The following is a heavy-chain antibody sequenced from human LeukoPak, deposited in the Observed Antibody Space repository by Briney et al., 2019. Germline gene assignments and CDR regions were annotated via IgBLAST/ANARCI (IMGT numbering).Heavy chain of an antibody. CDR3: AIVNY. Sequence: GGSLRLSCATSGFTVSSNYMSWVRQAPGKGLEWVSFIYSHGSTYYADSVKGRFTISRDSSKNTLYLQMDSLRAGDTAVYYCAIVNYWGQGTLVTVSS. CDR1: GFTVSSNY. CDR2: IYSHGST. J-gene: IGHJ4*02. V-gene: IGHV3-66*01.